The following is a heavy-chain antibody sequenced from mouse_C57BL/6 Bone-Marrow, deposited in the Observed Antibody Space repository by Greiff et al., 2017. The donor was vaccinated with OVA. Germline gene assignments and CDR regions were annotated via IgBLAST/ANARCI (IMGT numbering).Heavy chain of an antibody. J-gene: IGHJ4*01. CDR2: IRLKSDNYAT. Sequence: EVQLVESGGGLVQPGGSMKLSCVASGFTFSNYWMNWVRQSPEKGLEWVAQIRLKSDNYATHYAESVKGRFTISRDDSKSSVYLQMNNLRAEDTGIYYCTLLITTVVATRDYYAMDYWGQGTSVTVSS. CDR3: TLLITTVVATRDYYAMDY. D-gene: IGHD1-1*01. CDR1: GFTFSNYW. V-gene: IGHV6-3*01.